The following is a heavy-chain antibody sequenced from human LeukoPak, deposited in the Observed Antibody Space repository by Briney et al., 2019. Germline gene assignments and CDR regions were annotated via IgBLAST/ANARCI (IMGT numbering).Heavy chain of an antibody. CDR3: ARVWGASGIAVDY. J-gene: IGHJ4*02. CDR2: IYYNGSA. D-gene: IGHD6-13*01. V-gene: IGHV4-59*11. CDR1: GGSISSHY. Sequence: SETLSLTCTVSGGSISSHYWSWIRQPPGKGLELIGYIYYNGSAKYNPSLKSRVTISLETSTNHFPLKLSSVTRADAAVYYFARVWGASGIAVDYWGQGTLVTVCS.